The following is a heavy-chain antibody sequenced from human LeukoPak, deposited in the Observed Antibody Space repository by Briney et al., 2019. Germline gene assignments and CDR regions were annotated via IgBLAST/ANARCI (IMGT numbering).Heavy chain of an antibody. CDR2: ISSRSSYI. Sequence: GGSVRLSCAASGFTFSDYSIHWVRQAPGQGLEWVSSISSRSSYIYYAESVKGRFTVSRDNAKNSLYLQMNSLRAEDTAVYYCAREGGYSYGFDYRGQGTLVTASS. D-gene: IGHD5-18*01. CDR3: AREGGYSYGFDY. CDR1: GFTFSDYS. V-gene: IGHV3-21*01. J-gene: IGHJ4*02.